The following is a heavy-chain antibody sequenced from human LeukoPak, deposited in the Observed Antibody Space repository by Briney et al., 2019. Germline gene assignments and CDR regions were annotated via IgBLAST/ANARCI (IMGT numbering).Heavy chain of an antibody. Sequence: GGSLRLSCAASGLTFSSYPMHWVRQAPGKGLEWVAVISYDGSNKYYADSVKGRFTISRDNSKNTLYLQMNSLRAEDTAVYYCARDSPGDYVSTFDYWGQGTLVTVSS. CDR3: ARDSPGDYVSTFDY. CDR1: GLTFSSYP. CDR2: ISYDGSNK. D-gene: IGHD4-17*01. V-gene: IGHV3-30-3*01. J-gene: IGHJ4*02.